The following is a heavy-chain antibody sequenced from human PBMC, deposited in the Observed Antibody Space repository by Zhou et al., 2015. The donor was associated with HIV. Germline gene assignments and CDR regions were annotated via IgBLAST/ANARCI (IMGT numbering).Heavy chain of an antibody. CDR1: GYTFTGYY. CDR3: ARERGYGDYSRGYWYFDL. Sequence: QVQLVQSGAEVKKPGASVKVSCKASGYTFTGYYMHWVRQAPGQGLEWMGWINPNSGGTNYAQKFQGRVTMTRDTSISTAYMELSRLRSDDTAVYYCARERGYGDYSRGYWYFDLWGRGTLVTVSS. V-gene: IGHV1-2*02. CDR2: INPNSGGT. J-gene: IGHJ2*01. D-gene: IGHD4-17*01.